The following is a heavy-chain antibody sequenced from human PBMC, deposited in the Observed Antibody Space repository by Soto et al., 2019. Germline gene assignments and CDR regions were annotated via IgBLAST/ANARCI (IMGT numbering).Heavy chain of an antibody. CDR2: FDPEDGET. CDR3: APYRLVVVAATLTQGFDY. J-gene: IGHJ4*02. Sequence: ASVKVSCKASGGTFSSYAISWVRQAPGKGLEWMGGFDPEDGETIYAQKFQGRVTMTEDTSTDTAYMELSSLRSEDTAVYYCAPYRLVVVAATLTQGFDYWGQGTLVTVSS. CDR1: GGTFSSYA. D-gene: IGHD2-15*01. V-gene: IGHV1-24*01.